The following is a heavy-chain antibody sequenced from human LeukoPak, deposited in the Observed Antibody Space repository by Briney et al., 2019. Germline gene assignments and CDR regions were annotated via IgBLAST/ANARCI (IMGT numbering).Heavy chain of an antibody. V-gene: IGHV3-23*01. CDR2: ISGSGGST. CDR1: GSTFSSSA. J-gene: IGHJ4*02. D-gene: IGHD3-9*01. CDR3: AKDLGDYNAPGGY. Sequence: PGGSLRLSCAASGSTFSSSAMSWVRQAPGKGLEWVSVISGSGGSTYYADSVKGRFTISRDNSKNTLYLQMNSLRAEDTAVYYFAKDLGDYNAPGGYWGQGTLVTVSS.